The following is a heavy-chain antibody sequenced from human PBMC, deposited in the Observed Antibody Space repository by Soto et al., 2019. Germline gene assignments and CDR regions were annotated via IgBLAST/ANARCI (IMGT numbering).Heavy chain of an antibody. CDR2: ISYDGSNK. Sequence: QVQLVESGGGVVQPGRSLRLSCAASGFTFSSYGMHWVRQAPGKGLEWVAVISYDGSNKYYADSVKGRFTISRDNSKNTLYLQMNSLRAEDTAVYYCAKAPFGVATGGMDVWGQGTTVTVSS. CDR1: GFTFSSYG. J-gene: IGHJ6*02. D-gene: IGHD3-3*01. V-gene: IGHV3-30*18. CDR3: AKAPFGVATGGMDV.